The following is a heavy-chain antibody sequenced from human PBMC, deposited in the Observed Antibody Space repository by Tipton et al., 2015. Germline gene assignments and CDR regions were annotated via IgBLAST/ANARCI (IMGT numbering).Heavy chain of an antibody. J-gene: IGHJ3*02. Sequence: QLVQSGAEVKKPGESLKISCQGSGYSFTSYWIGWVRQMPGKGLEWMGIIYPGDSHTRYNPSFQGQVTISADKSISTAYLHWSSLKASDTAMYYCARHVSFYYDTHGSDALDIWAQGTMVTVSS. CDR3: ARHVSFYYDTHGSDALDI. CDR1: GYSFTSYW. D-gene: IGHD3-22*01. CDR2: IYPGDSHT. V-gene: IGHV5-51*01.